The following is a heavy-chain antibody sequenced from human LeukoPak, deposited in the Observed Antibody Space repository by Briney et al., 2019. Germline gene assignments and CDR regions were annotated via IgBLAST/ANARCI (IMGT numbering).Heavy chain of an antibody. CDR1: GGSFSGYY. CDR3: ARGYSYGNFDY. V-gene: IGHV4-34*01. Sequence: PSETLSLTCAVYGGSFSGYYWSWIRQPPGKGLEWIGEINHSGSTNYNPSLKSRVTISVDTSQNQFSLKLSSVPAADTAVYYCARGYSYGNFDYWGQGTLVTVSS. J-gene: IGHJ4*02. CDR2: INHSGST. D-gene: IGHD5-18*01.